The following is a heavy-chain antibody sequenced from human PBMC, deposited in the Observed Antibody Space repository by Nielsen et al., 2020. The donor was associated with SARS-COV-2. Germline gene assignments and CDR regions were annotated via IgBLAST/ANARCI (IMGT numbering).Heavy chain of an antibody. Sequence: GGSLRLSCAASGFTFDDYAMHWVRQAPGKGLEWVLGISWNSGSIGYADSVKGRFTISRDNAKNSLYLQMNSLRAEDTALYYCAKEDYYDSSDAFDIWGQGTMVTVSS. CDR1: GFTFDDYA. D-gene: IGHD3-22*01. V-gene: IGHV3-9*01. CDR3: AKEDYYDSSDAFDI. J-gene: IGHJ3*02. CDR2: ISWNSGSI.